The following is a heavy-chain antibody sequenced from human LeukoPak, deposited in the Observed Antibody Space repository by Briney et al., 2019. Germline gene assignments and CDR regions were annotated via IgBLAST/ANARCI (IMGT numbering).Heavy chain of an antibody. J-gene: IGHJ4*02. CDR3: VKDKYPVVVAATLDY. CDR1: GFTVSSNY. V-gene: IGHV3-53*05. D-gene: IGHD2-15*01. Sequence: PGGSLRLSCAASGFTVSSNYMSWVRQAPGKGLEWVSVIYSGGSTYYADSVKGRFTISRDNSKNMLYLQMNSLRAEDTAVYYCVKDKYPVVVAATLDYWGQGILVTVSS. CDR2: IYSGGST.